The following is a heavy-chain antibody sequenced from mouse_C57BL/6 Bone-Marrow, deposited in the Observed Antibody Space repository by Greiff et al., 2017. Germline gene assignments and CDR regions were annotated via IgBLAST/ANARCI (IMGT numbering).Heavy chain of an antibody. CDR3: ARSKNWDSWFAY. V-gene: IGHV1-54*01. J-gene: IGHJ3*01. CDR1: GYAFTNYL. Sequence: VQRVESGAELVRPGTSVKVSCKASGYAFTNYLIEWVKQRPGQGLEWIGVINPGSGGTNYNEKLKGKATLTADKSSSTAYMQLSSLTSEDSAVYFCARSKNWDSWFAYWGQGTLVTVSA. CDR2: INPGSGGT. D-gene: IGHD4-1*01.